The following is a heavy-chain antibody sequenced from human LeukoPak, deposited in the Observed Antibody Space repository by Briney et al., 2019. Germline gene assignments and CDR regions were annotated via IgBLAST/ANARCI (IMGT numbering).Heavy chain of an antibody. Sequence: QPGRSLRLSCAASGFTFDDYAMHWVRQAPGKGLEWVSGISWNSGSIGYADSVKGRFTISRDNAKNSLYLQMNSLRAEDTALYYCAKDISAIYGSGSSSAFDIWGQGTMVTVSS. V-gene: IGHV3-9*01. CDR1: GFTFDDYA. CDR2: ISWNSGSI. CDR3: AKDISAIYGSGSSSAFDI. D-gene: IGHD3-10*01. J-gene: IGHJ3*02.